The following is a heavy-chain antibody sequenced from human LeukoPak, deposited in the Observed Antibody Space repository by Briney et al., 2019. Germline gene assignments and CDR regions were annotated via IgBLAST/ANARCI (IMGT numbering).Heavy chain of an antibody. CDR3: AGRLLWFGGGFDY. Sequence: SVTVSFKSSVGSFIIYAISWVRQAPGQGKEWKGGIIPIFGTANNAQKFQGRVTITTDESTRTAYMELSSLRSEDTAVYYCAGRLLWFGGGFDYWGQGTLVTVSS. J-gene: IGHJ4*02. V-gene: IGHV1-69*05. CDR1: VGSFIIYA. CDR2: IIPIFGTA. D-gene: IGHD3-10*01.